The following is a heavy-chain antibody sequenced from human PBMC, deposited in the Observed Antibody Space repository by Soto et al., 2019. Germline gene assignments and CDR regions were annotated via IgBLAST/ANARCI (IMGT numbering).Heavy chain of an antibody. V-gene: IGHV4-30-4*01. CDR2: IYYTGST. CDR1: GGSISSGDYY. J-gene: IGHJ6*02. CDR3: ARVAFWSGYYGMDV. D-gene: IGHD3-3*01. Sequence: QVQLQESGPGLVKPSQTLSLTCTVSGGSISSGDYYWSWVRQPPGKGLEWIGYIYYTGSTYYNPSLKRRVNISIDTSKHQFSLKLSSVTAADSAVYYCARVAFWSGYYGMDVWGQGTTVTVSS.